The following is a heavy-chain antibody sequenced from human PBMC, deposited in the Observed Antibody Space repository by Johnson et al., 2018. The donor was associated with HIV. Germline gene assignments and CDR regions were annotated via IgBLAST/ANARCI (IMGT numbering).Heavy chain of an antibody. D-gene: IGHD6-6*01. Sequence: QVQLVESGGGVVQPGRSLRLSCAASGFTFSSYGMHWVRQAPGKGLEWVAVISYDGSNKYYADSVKGRFTISRDNAKNSLYLQMNSLRAEDTALYYCARGGIAARVAFDIWGQGTMVTVSS. V-gene: IGHV3-30*19. CDR1: GFTFSSYG. CDR3: ARGGIAARVAFDI. J-gene: IGHJ3*02. CDR2: ISYDGSNK.